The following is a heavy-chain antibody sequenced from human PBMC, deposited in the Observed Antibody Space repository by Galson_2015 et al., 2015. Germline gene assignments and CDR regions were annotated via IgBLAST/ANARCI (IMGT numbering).Heavy chain of an antibody. D-gene: IGHD6-6*01. CDR2: INTNTGNP. J-gene: IGHJ3*02. CDR3: ATCPTIAARRNAFDI. Sequence: VKVSCKASGYTFTSYAMNWVRQAPGQGLEWMGWINTNTGNPTYAQGFTGRFVFSLDTSVSTAYLQISSLKAEDTAVYYCATCPTIAARRNAFDIWGQGTMVTVSS. V-gene: IGHV7-4-1*02. CDR1: GYTFTSYA.